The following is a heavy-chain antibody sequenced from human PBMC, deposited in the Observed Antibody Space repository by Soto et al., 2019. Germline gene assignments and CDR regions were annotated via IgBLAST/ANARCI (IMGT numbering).Heavy chain of an antibody. D-gene: IGHD6-19*01. V-gene: IGHV3-30*18. CDR1: GFTFSSYG. CDR3: AKEISSGLNDAFDI. CDR2: ISYDGSNK. Sequence: PGGSLRLSCAASGFTFSSYGMHWVRQAPGKGLEWVAVISYDGSNKYYADSVKGRFTISRDNSKNTLYLQMNSLRAEDTAVYYCAKEISSGLNDAFDIWGQGTMVTVSS. J-gene: IGHJ3*02.